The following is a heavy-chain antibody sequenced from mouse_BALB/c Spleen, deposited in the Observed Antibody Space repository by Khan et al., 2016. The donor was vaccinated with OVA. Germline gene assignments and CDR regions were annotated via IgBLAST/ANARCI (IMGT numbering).Heavy chain of an antibody. CDR3: KRGGYGSPFAY. V-gene: IGHV1S81*02. D-gene: IGHD1-1*01. CDR2: INPNNGGT. Sequence: QVQLKESGAELVKPGASVKLSCKASGYTFTSFYMYWVKQRPGQGLEWIGEINPNNGGTNVNEKFKSKATLTVDKSSSTAYMELSSLTSEDSAVYDCKRGGYGSPFAYWGQGTLVTVSA. J-gene: IGHJ3*01. CDR1: GYTFTSFY.